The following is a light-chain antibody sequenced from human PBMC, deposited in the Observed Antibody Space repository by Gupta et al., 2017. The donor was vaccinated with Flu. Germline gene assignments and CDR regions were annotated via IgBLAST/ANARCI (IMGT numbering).Light chain of an antibody. CDR1: TGTVTSGHY. CDR3: LLYYSGVRV. CDR2: DTS. V-gene: IGLV7-46*01. Sequence: QAVVTQEPSLTVSPGGTVTLTCGSSTGTVTSGHYPYWFQQKPGQAPRTLIYDTSNKHSWTPARFSGFLLGGKAALTVSGAQPEDEADYYCLLYYSGVRVFGGGTKLTVL. J-gene: IGLJ2*01.